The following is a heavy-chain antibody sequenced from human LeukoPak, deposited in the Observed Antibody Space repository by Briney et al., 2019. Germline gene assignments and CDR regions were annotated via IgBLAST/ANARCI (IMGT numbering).Heavy chain of an antibody. CDR1: GFTLSSYA. J-gene: IGHJ3*02. D-gene: IGHD4-17*01. Sequence: PGGSLRLSCAASGFTLSSYAMHWVRQAPGEGLEWVAVILYDGSNKYYADSVKSRFTISRDNSKNTLYLQMNSRRAEDTAVYYCSRDAQTTVTTTAFDIWGQGTVVTVSS. CDR3: SRDAQTTVTTTAFDI. CDR2: ILYDGSNK. V-gene: IGHV3-30-3*01.